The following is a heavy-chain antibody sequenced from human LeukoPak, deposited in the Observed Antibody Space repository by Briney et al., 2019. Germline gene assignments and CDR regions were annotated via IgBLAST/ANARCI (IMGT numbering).Heavy chain of an antibody. J-gene: IGHJ1*01. Sequence: GRSLRLSCAASGFTFSSYGMHWVRQAPGKGLGWVAVISYDGSNKYYADSVKGRFTISRDNSKNTLYLQMNSLRAEDTAVYYCAKGPPSHEYFQHWGQGTLVTVSS. CDR3: AKGPPSHEYFQH. CDR1: GFTFSSYG. D-gene: IGHD2-2*01. CDR2: ISYDGSNK. V-gene: IGHV3-30*18.